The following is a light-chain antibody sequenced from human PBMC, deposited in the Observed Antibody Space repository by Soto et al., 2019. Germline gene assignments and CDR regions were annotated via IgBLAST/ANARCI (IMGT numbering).Light chain of an antibody. CDR2: DVS. J-gene: IGLJ1*01. V-gene: IGLV2-14*01. CDR1: SSDICGYNY. Sequence: QSVLTPPASGSGSPGQAITISCTGTSSDICGYNYVSWYQQHPGKAPKLMIYDVSNRPSGVSNRFSGSKSGNTASLTISGLQAEDEADYYCSSYTSSSTLVFGTGTKVTVL. CDR3: SSYTSSSTLV.